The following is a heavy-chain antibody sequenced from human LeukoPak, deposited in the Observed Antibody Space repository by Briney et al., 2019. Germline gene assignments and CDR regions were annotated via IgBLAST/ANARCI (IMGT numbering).Heavy chain of an antibody. D-gene: IGHD2-15*01. CDR2: ISSNGNT. Sequence: PGGSLRLSCAASGFTFSTYGMYWVRQAPGKGLEYVSSISSNGNTYYANSVKGRFTISRDTPKNTLYLQMGSLRDEDLAVYYCARARVAAKSGYMDVWGTGTTVTISS. V-gene: IGHV3-64*01. CDR1: GFTFSTYG. J-gene: IGHJ6*03. CDR3: ARARVAAKSGYMDV.